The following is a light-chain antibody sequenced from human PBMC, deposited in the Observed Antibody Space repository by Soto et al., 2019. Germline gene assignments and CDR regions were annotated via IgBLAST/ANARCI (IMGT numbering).Light chain of an antibody. CDR1: QTISSW. CDR2: ETS. Sequence: DIQLTQSPSTLSASVGDRVTITCRASQTISSWLAWYQQKPGKAPNLLIYETSNLESGVPSRFSGRGSGTEFTLTISSLQPDDFATDYCQYYNDYCWTFGQGTKVEIK. V-gene: IGKV1-5*03. CDR3: QYYNDYCWT. J-gene: IGKJ1*01.